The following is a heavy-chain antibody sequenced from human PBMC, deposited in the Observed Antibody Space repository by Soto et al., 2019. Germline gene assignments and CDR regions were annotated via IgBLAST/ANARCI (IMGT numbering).Heavy chain of an antibody. D-gene: IGHD6-13*01. V-gene: IGHV4-39*01. J-gene: IGHJ4*02. CDR1: GGSISSSSHY. CDR2: IYYSGNT. CDR3: ARLQSAAPHY. Sequence: SETLSLTCTVSGGSISSSSHYWGWIRQPPGKGLEWIGSIYYSGNTIYTPSLRSRVTISVDTSKNQFSLKLTSVAVADTATYFCARLQSAAPHYWGQGTLVTVSS.